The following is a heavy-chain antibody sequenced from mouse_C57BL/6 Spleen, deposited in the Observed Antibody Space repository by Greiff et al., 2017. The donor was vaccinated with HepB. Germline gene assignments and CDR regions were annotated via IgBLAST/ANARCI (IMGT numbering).Heavy chain of an antibody. CDR3: VRQQGLRHYFDY. Sequence: EVQRVESGGGLVQPKGSLKLSCAASGFSFNTYAMIWVRQAPGKGLEWVARIRSKSNNYATYYADSVKDRFTISRDDSESMLYLQMNNLKTEDTAMYYCVRQQGLRHYFDYWGQGTTLTVSS. CDR2: IRSKSNNYAT. D-gene: IGHD3-1*01. CDR1: GFSFNTYA. V-gene: IGHV10-1*01. J-gene: IGHJ2*01.